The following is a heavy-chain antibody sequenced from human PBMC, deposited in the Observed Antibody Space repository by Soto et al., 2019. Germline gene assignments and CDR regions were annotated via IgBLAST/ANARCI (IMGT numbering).Heavy chain of an antibody. CDR1: GFTFSSYG. Sequence: PGGSLRLSCAASGFTFSSYGMHWVRQAPGKGLEWVAVIWYDGSNKYYADSVKGRFTISRDNSKNTLYLQMNSLRAEDTAVYYCARDVRSYYYYYGMDVWGQGTTVTVS. CDR2: IWYDGSNK. V-gene: IGHV3-33*01. CDR3: ARDVRSYYYYYGMDV. J-gene: IGHJ6*02.